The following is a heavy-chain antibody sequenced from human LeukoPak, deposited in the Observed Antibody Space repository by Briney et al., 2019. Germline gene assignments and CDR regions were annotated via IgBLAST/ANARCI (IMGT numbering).Heavy chain of an antibody. CDR2: INHSGST. V-gene: IGHV4-34*01. CDR3: ARGSNYYDSSGYDPHFDY. Sequence: SETLSLTCAVYGGSFSGYYWSWIRQPPGKGLEWNGEINHSGSTNYNPSLKSRVTISVDTSKNQFSLKLSSVTAADTAVYYCARGSNYYDSSGYDPHFDYWGQGTLVTVSS. D-gene: IGHD3-22*01. J-gene: IGHJ4*02. CDR1: GGSFSGYY.